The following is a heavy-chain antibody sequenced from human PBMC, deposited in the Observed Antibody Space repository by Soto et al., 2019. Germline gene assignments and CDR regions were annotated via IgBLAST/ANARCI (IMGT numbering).Heavy chain of an antibody. D-gene: IGHD3-22*01. J-gene: IGHJ6*02. CDR1: GFTFSSYW. CDR3: ATNYYDSSGYYYRGYYYYGMDV. CDR2: IKQDGSEK. Sequence: GESLKISCAASGFTFSSYWMSWVRQAPGKGLEWVANIKQDGSEKYYVDSVKGRFTISRDNAKNSLYLQMNSLRAEDTAVYYCATNYYDSSGYYYRGYYYYGMDVWGQGTTVTVSS. V-gene: IGHV3-7*01.